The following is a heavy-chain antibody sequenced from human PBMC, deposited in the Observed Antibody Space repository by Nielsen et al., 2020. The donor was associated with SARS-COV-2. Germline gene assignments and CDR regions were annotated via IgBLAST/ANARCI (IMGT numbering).Heavy chain of an antibody. CDR1: GGSISSYY. V-gene: IGHV4-59*12. J-gene: IGHJ3*01. D-gene: IGHD5-18*01. Sequence: SETLSLTCTVSGGSISSYYWSWIRQPPGKGLEWIGYIYYSGSTNYNPSLKSRVTISVDTSKNQFSLKLSSVTAADTAVYYCARVEGYSYGHNAFDVWGQGTMVTVSS. CDR2: IYYSGST. CDR3: ARVEGYSYGHNAFDV.